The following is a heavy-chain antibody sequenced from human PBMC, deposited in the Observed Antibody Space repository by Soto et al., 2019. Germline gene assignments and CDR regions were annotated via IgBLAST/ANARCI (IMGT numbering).Heavy chain of an antibody. J-gene: IGHJ6*02. V-gene: IGHV4-39*07. D-gene: IGHD3-10*02. CDR1: GGSIGSRSDS. CDR2: VYCGGNT. Sequence: PSETLSLRCAVSGGSIGSRSDSWVWIRQPPEKGLEWIGEVYCGGNTNYNPSLKSRVTISLDTSKNLFSLKMTSVTAADTGVYYCARNVPYHYGQDVWGRGTTVTVSS. CDR3: ARNVPYHYGQDV.